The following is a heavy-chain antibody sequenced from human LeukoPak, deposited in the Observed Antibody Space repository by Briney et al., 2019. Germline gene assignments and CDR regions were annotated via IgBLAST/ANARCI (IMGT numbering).Heavy chain of an antibody. V-gene: IGHV4-59*01. Sequence: PSETLSLTCTVSGGSISSYYWSWIRQPPGKGLEWIGYIYYSGSTNYSPSLKSRVTMSVDTSKNRFSLKLSSVTAADTAVYYCARYPFDGYNYYLDCWGQGTLVTVSS. D-gene: IGHD5-24*01. CDR2: IYYSGST. J-gene: IGHJ4*02. CDR1: GGSISSYY. CDR3: ARYPFDGYNYYLDC.